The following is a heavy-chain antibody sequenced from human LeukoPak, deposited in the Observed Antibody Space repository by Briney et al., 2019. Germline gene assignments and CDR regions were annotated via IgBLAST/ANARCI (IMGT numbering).Heavy chain of an antibody. CDR1: GYTFTVYY. D-gene: IGHD3-3*01. CDR2: INPNSGGT. V-gene: IGHV1-2*02. CDR3: ARESRERYDFWSGLRYFDY. J-gene: IGHJ4*02. Sequence: GASVNVSFTASGYTFTVYYMHWVRQAPGQGLEWMGWINPNSGGTNYAQKFQGRVTMTRDTSISTAYMELSRLRSDDTAVYYCARESRERYDFWSGLRYFDYWGQGTLVTVSS.